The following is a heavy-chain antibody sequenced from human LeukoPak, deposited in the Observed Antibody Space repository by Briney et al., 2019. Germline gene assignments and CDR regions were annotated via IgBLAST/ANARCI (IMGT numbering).Heavy chain of an antibody. CDR1: GFTFSNYW. Sequence: GGSLRLSCAASGFTFSNYWMTWVRQAPGKGLEWVANIKQDGSEKYYVDSVKGRFTISRDNAKNSLYLQMNSLRAEDTAVYYCARVTQDAFDIWGQGTMVTVSS. J-gene: IGHJ3*02. CDR2: IKQDGSEK. V-gene: IGHV3-7*04. D-gene: IGHD2-15*01. CDR3: ARVTQDAFDI.